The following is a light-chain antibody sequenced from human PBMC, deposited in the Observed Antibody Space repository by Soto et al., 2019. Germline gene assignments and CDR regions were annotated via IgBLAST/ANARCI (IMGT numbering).Light chain of an antibody. CDR2: KAS. CDR3: QHYNSYSEA. J-gene: IGKJ1*01. V-gene: IGKV1-5*03. Sequence: DIQMTQSLSTLSGYVGDRVTITCRASQTISSWLAWYQQKPGKAPKLLIYKASTLKSGVPSRFSGSGSGTEFTLTISSLQPDDFATYYCQHYNSYSEAFGQRSKVDVK. CDR1: QTISSW.